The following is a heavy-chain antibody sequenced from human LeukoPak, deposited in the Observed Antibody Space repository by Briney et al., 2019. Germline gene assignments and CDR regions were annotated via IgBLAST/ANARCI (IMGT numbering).Heavy chain of an antibody. V-gene: IGHV1-18*01. CDR1: GYTFTSYG. J-gene: IGHJ3*02. CDR2: ISAYNGNT. Sequence: ASVKVSCKASGYTFTSYGISWVRQAPGQGLEWMGWISAYNGNTNYAQKLQGRVTMTTDTSTSTAYMELRSLRSDDTAVYYCAREYVDIVATDQLDAFDIWGQGTMVTVSS. D-gene: IGHD5-12*01. CDR3: AREYVDIVATDQLDAFDI.